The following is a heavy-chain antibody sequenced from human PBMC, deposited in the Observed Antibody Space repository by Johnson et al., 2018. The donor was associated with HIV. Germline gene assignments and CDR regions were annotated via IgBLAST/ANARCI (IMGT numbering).Heavy chain of an antibody. CDR3: SKFVGYCSGGGCYTPGDT. Sequence: QVQLVESGGGVVQPGGSLRLSCAASGFTFSSYGMHWVRQAPGKGLEWVAFIRYDGSNKYYADSVKGRFTISRDNSKNTLYLQMNSLRAEDTAVYYCSKFVGYCSGGGCYTPGDTWGQGTMVTVSS. CDR1: GFTFSSYG. CDR2: IRYDGSNK. D-gene: IGHD2-15*01. J-gene: IGHJ3*02. V-gene: IGHV3-30*02.